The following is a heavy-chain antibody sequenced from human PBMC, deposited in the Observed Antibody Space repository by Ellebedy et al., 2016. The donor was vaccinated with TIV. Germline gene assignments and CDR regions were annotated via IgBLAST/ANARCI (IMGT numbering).Heavy chain of an antibody. CDR1: RIAFDLYG. V-gene: IGHV3-30*18. J-gene: IGHJ3*02. CDR3: AKDRSKEVQWLDDPFDI. Sequence: GESLKISXVASRIAFDLYGMHWVRQAPGRGLEWVAVISFDGGNQYYADSVRGRFTISRDNSKNTLFLQMASLRPEDTAVYFCAKDRSKEVQWLDDPFDIWGRGTMVTVSS. D-gene: IGHD6-19*01. CDR2: ISFDGGNQ.